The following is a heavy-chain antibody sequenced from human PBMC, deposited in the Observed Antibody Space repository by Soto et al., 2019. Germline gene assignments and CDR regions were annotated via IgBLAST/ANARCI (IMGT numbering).Heavy chain of an antibody. Sequence: LRLSCAASGFSFSSYGMHWVRQAPGKGLEWVAVISYDGSNKYYADSVKGRFAISRDNSKNTLYLQMNSLRAEDTAVYYCAKGDISDFWGDAFDIWGQGTMVTVSS. CDR3: AKGDISDFWGDAFDI. CDR1: GFSFSSYG. CDR2: ISYDGSNK. J-gene: IGHJ3*02. D-gene: IGHD3-3*01. V-gene: IGHV3-30*18.